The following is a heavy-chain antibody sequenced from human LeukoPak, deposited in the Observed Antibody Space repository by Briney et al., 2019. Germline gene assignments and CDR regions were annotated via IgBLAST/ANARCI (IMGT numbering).Heavy chain of an antibody. CDR2: IIPILGIA. D-gene: IGHD2-2*01. V-gene: IGHV1-69*04. CDR1: GGTFSSYA. J-gene: IGHJ5*02. CDR3: ASAYCSSTSCYSVRFDP. Sequence: GASVKVSCKASGGTFSSYAIGWVRQAPGQGLEWMGRIIPILGIANYAQKFQGRVTITADKSTSTAYMELSSLRSEDTAVYYCASAYCSSTSCYSVRFDPWGQGTLVTVSS.